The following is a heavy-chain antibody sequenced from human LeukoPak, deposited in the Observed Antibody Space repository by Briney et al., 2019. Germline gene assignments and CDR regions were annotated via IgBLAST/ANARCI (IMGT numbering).Heavy chain of an antibody. CDR3: ARDYWGSGNRYFDY. CDR1: GFTFSSYW. J-gene: IGHJ4*02. D-gene: IGHD3-10*01. V-gene: IGHV3-7*01. CDR2: IKQDGSEK. Sequence: GGSLRLSCAASGFTFSSYWMSWVRQAPGKGLEWVANIKQDGSEKYYVDSVKGRFTISRDNSMNTLFLQMNSLRAEDTAVYYCARDYWGSGNRYFDYWGQGTPVTVSS.